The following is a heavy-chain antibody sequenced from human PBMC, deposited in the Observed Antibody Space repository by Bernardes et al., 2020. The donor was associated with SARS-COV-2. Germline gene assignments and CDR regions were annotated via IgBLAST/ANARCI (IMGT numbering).Heavy chain of an antibody. CDR2: TNLSGAT. CDR1: HGSCHGYS. CDR3: ATASYDPIWGTDA. D-gene: IGHD3-16*01. J-gene: IGHJ5*02. Sequence: SEILSRTGPYHGSCHGYSWTWTRRHPGKGLEWLGETNLSGATYYSPSLKSRITVSLDRTKNHFSLKLTSVTAADSAVYCCATASYDPIWGTDAWAQGTLVTVSS. V-gene: IGHV4-34*01.